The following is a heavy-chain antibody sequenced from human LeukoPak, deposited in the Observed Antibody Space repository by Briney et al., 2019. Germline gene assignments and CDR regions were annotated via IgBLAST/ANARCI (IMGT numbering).Heavy chain of an antibody. D-gene: IGHD6-13*01. J-gene: IGHJ4*02. V-gene: IGHV3-33*01. CDR3: AREGTAAAGKRRSSQFDY. Sequence: GGSLGLSCAASGFTFSSYGMHWVRQAPGKGLEWVAVIWYDGSNKYYADSVKGRFTISRDNSKNTLYLQMNSLRAEDTAVYYCAREGTAAAGKRRSSQFDYWGQGTLVTVSS. CDR1: GFTFSSYG. CDR2: IWYDGSNK.